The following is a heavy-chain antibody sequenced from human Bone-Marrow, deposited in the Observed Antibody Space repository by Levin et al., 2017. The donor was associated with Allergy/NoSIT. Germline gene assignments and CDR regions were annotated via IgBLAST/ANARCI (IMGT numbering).Heavy chain of an antibody. Sequence: GESLKISCTASGFTVNRYGIHWVRKAPGKGLEWLALISFDGIKKYYGEPVRGRFTISRDIAKNTVYLQMNSLTTEDTAVYYCARMAGVQSPSSWTESAFDIWGPGTMVTVSS. V-gene: IGHV3-30*03. CDR3: ARMAGVQSPSSWTESAFDI. CDR2: ISFDGIKK. J-gene: IGHJ3*02. CDR1: GFTVNRYG. D-gene: IGHD6-13*01.